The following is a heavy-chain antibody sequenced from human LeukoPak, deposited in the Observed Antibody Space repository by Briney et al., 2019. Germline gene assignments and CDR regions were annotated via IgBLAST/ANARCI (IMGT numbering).Heavy chain of an antibody. CDR3: ARGGLPARSWFDP. CDR2: INPSSGRT. V-gene: IGHV1-46*01. Sequence: ASVKVSCQASGYTFTSYYMNWVRRAPGQGLEWMGIINPSSGRTTYAQKFQGRVTMTRDTSTSTVYMELTSLRSEDTAVFYCARGGLPARSWFDPWGQGTLVTVSS. CDR1: GYTFTSYY. J-gene: IGHJ5*02. D-gene: IGHD3/OR15-3a*01.